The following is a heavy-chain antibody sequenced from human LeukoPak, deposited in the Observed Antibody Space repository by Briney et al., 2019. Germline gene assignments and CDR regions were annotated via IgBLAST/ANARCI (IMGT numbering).Heavy chain of an antibody. V-gene: IGHV1-69*13. Sequence: ASVKVSCKASGGTFSSYAISWVRQAPGQGLEWMGGIIPIFGTANYAQKFQGRVTITADESTRTAYMELSSLRSEDTAVYYCARPKYYYGSGSYVYFDYWGQGTLVTVSS. J-gene: IGHJ4*02. CDR2: IIPIFGTA. D-gene: IGHD3-10*01. CDR3: ARPKYYYGSGSYVYFDY. CDR1: GGTFSSYA.